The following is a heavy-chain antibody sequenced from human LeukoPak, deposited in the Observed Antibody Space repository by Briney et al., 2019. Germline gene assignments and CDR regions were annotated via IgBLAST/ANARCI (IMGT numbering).Heavy chain of an antibody. J-gene: IGHJ4*02. CDR3: ARVRKLRTRGVMDPLDY. D-gene: IGHD3-10*01. CDR2: IQQDGSEK. Sequence: GGSLRLSCAASGFTFNYYWLTWVRQAPGKGLEWVANIQQDGSEKYYVDSVKGRFIISRDDAKNSLYLQMNSLRAEDMAVYYCARVRKLRTRGVMDPLDYWGQGTLVTVSS. V-gene: IGHV3-7*01. CDR1: GFTFNYYW.